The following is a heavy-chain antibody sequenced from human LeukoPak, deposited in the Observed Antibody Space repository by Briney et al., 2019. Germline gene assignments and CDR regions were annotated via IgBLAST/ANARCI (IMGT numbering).Heavy chain of an antibody. CDR1: GFTFSDYY. CDR3: ARDAPDQGDGYNWALPFDY. Sequence: GGSLRLSCAASGFTFSDYYMSWIRQAPGRGLEWVSYISSSGSTIYYADSVKGRFTISRDNAKNSLYLQMNSLRAEDTAVYYCARDAPDQGDGYNWALPFDYWGQGTLVTVSS. CDR2: ISSSGSTI. D-gene: IGHD5-24*01. V-gene: IGHV3-11*01. J-gene: IGHJ4*02.